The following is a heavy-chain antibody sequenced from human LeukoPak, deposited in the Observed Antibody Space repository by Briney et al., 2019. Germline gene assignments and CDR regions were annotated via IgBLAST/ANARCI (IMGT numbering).Heavy chain of an antibody. Sequence: ASVKVSCKASGGTFSSYAISWVRQAPGQGLEWMGRIIPIFGTANYAQKFQGRVTITTDESTSTAYMELSSLRSEDTAVYYCARKNYDYVWGSYRYENWGQRTLVTVSS. CDR3: ARKNYDYVWGSYRYEN. CDR1: GGTFSSYA. D-gene: IGHD3-16*02. J-gene: IGHJ4*02. CDR2: IIPIFGTA. V-gene: IGHV1-69*05.